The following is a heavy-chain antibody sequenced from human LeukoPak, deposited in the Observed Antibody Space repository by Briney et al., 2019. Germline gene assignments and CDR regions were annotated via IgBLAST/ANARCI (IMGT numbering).Heavy chain of an antibody. CDR2: IYYSGST. CDR3: AIGPPDGSWGPQVYDY. J-gene: IGHJ4*02. CDR1: GGSISSYY. D-gene: IGHD2-15*01. V-gene: IGHV4-59*01. Sequence: SETLSLTCTVSGGSISSYYWSWIRQPPGKGLEWIGYIYYSGSTNYNPSLKSRVTISVDTSKNQFSLKLSSVTAADTAVYYCAIGPPDGSWGPQVYDYWGQGTLVTVSS.